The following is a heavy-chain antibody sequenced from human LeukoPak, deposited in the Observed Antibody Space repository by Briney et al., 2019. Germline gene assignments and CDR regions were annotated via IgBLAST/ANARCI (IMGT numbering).Heavy chain of an antibody. CDR2: IYYSGST. V-gene: IGHV4-59*12. Sequence: SQTLSLTCTVSGGSISSYYWSWIRQPPGKGLEWIGYIYYSGSTNYNPSLKSRVTISVDTSKNQVSLKLNSVTAADTAVYYCARTDYYDSSGPFDYWGQGTLVTVSS. J-gene: IGHJ4*02. CDR1: GGSISSYY. CDR3: ARTDYYDSSGPFDY. D-gene: IGHD3-22*01.